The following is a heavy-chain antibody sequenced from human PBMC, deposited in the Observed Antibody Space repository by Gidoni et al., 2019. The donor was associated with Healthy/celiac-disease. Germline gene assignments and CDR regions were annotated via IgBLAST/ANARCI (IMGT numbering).Heavy chain of an antibody. CDR3: ARESAPFEGGAFDI. D-gene: IGHD3-16*01. Sequence: QVQLVESGGGVVQPGRSLRLSCAASGFTFSSSGMHWVRQAPGKGLEWVAVISYDGSNKYYADSVKGRFTISRDNSKNTLYLQMNSLRAEDTAVYYCARESAPFEGGAFDIWGQGTMVTVSS. CDR2: ISYDGSNK. J-gene: IGHJ3*02. CDR1: GFTFSSSG. V-gene: IGHV3-30*03.